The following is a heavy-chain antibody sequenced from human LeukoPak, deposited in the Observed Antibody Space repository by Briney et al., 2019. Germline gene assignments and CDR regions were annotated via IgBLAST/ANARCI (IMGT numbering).Heavy chain of an antibody. CDR2: INPNSGGT. CDR3: ARFRRDDFWSGYDSLDY. J-gene: IGHJ4*02. D-gene: IGHD3-3*01. Sequence: ASVRVSCKASGYTFTGYYMHWVRQAPGQGLEWMGWINPNSGGTNYAQKFQGRVTMTRDTSISTAYMELSRLRSDDTAVYYCARFRRDDFWSGYDSLDYWGQGTLVTVSS. V-gene: IGHV1-2*02. CDR1: GYTFTGYY.